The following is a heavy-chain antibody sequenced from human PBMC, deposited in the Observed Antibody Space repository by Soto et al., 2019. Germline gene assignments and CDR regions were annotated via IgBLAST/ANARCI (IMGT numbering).Heavy chain of an antibody. CDR3: ARSGQLVPPYYYGMDV. Sequence: HPGGSLRLSCAASGFTFSSYAMSWVRQAPGKGLEWVSAISGSGGSTYYADSVKGRFTISRDNAKNTLYLQMNSLRAEDTAVYYCARSGQLVPPYYYGMDVWGQGTTVTVSS. V-gene: IGHV3-23*01. CDR1: GFTFSSYA. D-gene: IGHD6-6*01. CDR2: ISGSGGST. J-gene: IGHJ6*02.